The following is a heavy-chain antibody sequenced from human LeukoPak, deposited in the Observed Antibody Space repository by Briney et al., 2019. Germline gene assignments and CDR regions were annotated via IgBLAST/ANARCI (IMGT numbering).Heavy chain of an antibody. CDR3: AKDHSVAVAGDFDY. J-gene: IGHJ4*02. D-gene: IGHD6-19*01. Sequence: GGSLRLSCAASGFTFISYAMSWVCQAPGKGLEWVSAISGSGGSTYYADSVKGRFTTSRDNSKNTLYLQMNSLRAEDTAVYYCAKDHSVAVAGDFDYWGQGTLVTVSS. V-gene: IGHV3-23*01. CDR2: ISGSGGST. CDR1: GFTFISYA.